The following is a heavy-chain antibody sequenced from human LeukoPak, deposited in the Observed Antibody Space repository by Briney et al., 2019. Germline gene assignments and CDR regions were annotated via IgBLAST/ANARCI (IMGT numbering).Heavy chain of an antibody. CDR1: GFTFSRYD. D-gene: IGHD6-13*01. CDR2: ISYDGGNE. J-gene: IGHJ5*02. CDR3: ARDRYRQQLVRRGYNWFDP. V-gene: IGHV3-30-3*01. Sequence: GRSLRLSCVASGFTFSRYDMHWVRQAPGKGLEWVAVISYDGGNEIYADSVKGRFTISRDNSKNTLYLQMNSLRAEDTAVYYCARDRYRQQLVRRGYNWFDPWGQGTLVTVSS.